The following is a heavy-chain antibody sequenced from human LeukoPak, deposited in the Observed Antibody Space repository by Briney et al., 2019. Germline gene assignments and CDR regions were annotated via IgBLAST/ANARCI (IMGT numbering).Heavy chain of an antibody. Sequence: GGSLRLSCAASGFTFSSYSMNWVRQAPGKGLEWVSYISSSSSTIYYADSVKGRFTISRDNAKNSLYLQMNSLRAEDTAVYYCARVAYYDFWSGYLGDFDYWGQGTLVTVSS. CDR3: ARVAYYDFWSGYLGDFDY. CDR1: GFTFSSYS. CDR2: ISSSSSTI. V-gene: IGHV3-48*01. D-gene: IGHD3-3*01. J-gene: IGHJ4*02.